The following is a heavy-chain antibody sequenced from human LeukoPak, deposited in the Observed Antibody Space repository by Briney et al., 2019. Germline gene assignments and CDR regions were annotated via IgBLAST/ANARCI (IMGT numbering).Heavy chain of an antibody. CDR3: ARGRIAARPRWFDP. D-gene: IGHD6-6*01. Sequence: PSETLSLTCAVYGDSFSNYYWSWIRQPPGKGLEWIGEINQSGSTNYNPSLKSRVFISVDTSKDQFSLKLSSVTAADTAVYYCARGRIAARPRWFDPWGQGTLVTVSS. V-gene: IGHV4-34*01. CDR2: INQSGST. CDR1: GDSFSNYY. J-gene: IGHJ5*02.